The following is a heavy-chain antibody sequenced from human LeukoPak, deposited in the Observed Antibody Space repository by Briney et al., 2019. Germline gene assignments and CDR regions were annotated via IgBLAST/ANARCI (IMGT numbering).Heavy chain of an antibody. V-gene: IGHV1-46*01. D-gene: IGHD2-21*02. CDR3: ARESLDCGGDCYLDY. CDR1: GYTFTSYY. CDR2: INPSGGST. J-gene: IGHJ4*02. Sequence: ASVKVSCKASGYTFTSYYMHWVRQAPGQGLEWMGIINPSGGSTSYAQKFQGRVTMTRDTSTSTVYMELSSLRSEDTAVDYCARESLDCGGDCYLDYWGQGTLVTVSS.